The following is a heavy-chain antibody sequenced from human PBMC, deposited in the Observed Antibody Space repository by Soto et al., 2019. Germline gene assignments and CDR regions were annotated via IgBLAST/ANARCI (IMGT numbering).Heavy chain of an antibody. CDR1: GVTISSYA. J-gene: IGHJ3*02. CDR2: IIPIFGTA. V-gene: IGHV1-69*13. D-gene: IGHD2-8*01. Sequence: GASVKVSCKASGVTISSYAISWVRQAPGQGLEWMGGIIPIFGTANYAQKFQGRVTITADESTSTAYMELSSLRSEDTAVYYCARGRGLYCTNGVCYGRLCAFDIWGQGTMVTVSS. CDR3: ARGRGLYCTNGVCYGRLCAFDI.